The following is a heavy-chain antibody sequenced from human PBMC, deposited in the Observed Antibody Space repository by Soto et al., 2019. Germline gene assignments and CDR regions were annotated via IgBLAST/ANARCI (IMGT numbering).Heavy chain of an antibody. Sequence: QVQLVQSGAEVKKPGASVKVSCKASGYTFISYAMHWVRQAPGQRLEWMGWINAGNGNTKYSQKFQGRVTITRDTSASTAYMELSSLRSEDTAVDYCARGPGGPDGPGDYWGQGTLVTVSS. V-gene: IGHV1-3*01. CDR2: INAGNGNT. J-gene: IGHJ4*02. CDR1: GYTFISYA. CDR3: ARGPGGPDGPGDY. D-gene: IGHD2-15*01.